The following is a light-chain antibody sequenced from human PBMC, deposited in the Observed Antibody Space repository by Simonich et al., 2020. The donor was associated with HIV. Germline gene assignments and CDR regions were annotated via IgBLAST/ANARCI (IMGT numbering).Light chain of an antibody. CDR2: EVS. J-gene: IGLJ2*01. CDR1: SSAVGGYNY. CDR3: CSYASSTTFHVV. V-gene: IGLV2-8*01. Sequence: QSALTQPPSASGSPGQSVTISCTGTSSAVGGYNYVSWYQQHPGKAPKLIIYEVSRRPSGGPDRFSGSKSGNTAALTVSGLQAEDEADYYCCSYASSTTFHVVFGGGTQLTVL.